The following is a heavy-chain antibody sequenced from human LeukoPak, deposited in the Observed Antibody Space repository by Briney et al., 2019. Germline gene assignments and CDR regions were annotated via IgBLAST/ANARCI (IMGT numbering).Heavy chain of an antibody. CDR1: GLPFGTYA. Sequence: GGSLRLSCAASGLPFGTYAISWVRQAPGKGLEWVSYISGSGITKYYADSVKGRFTISRDNSKSTLYLQMNSLSAADTAVYYCAKLYYAESDSFYSGSHYFDYWGRGTLVTVSS. J-gene: IGHJ4*02. D-gene: IGHD3-3*01. CDR2: ISGSGITK. V-gene: IGHV3-23*01. CDR3: AKLYYAESDSFYSGSHYFDY.